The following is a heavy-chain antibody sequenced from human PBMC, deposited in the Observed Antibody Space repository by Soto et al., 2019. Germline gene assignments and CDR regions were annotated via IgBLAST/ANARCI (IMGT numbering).Heavy chain of an antibody. CDR3: ARLYYYDTSGYYYVEDV. Sequence: QVQLVQSGPEVKKPGASVKVSCKASGYTFHRYAFSWVRQAPGQGLEWMGWISAYNGNTNYAQKFQGRVTMITDTSTSTAYMELRSRRSDDTAVYYCARLYYYDTSGYYYVEDVWGQGTLVTVSS. CDR2: ISAYNGNT. V-gene: IGHV1-18*01. J-gene: IGHJ4*02. CDR1: GYTFHRYA. D-gene: IGHD3-22*01.